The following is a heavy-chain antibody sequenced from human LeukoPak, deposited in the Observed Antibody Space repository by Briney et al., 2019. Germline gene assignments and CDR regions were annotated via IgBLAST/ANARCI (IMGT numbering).Heavy chain of an antibody. CDR2: INPNSGGT. D-gene: IGHD3-9*01. CDR1: GYTFTVYY. Sequence: ASVKVSFKASGYTFTVYYMHWVRQAPGQGLEWMGWINPNSGGTNYAQKFQGRVTMTRDTSISTAYMELRSLRSDDTAVYYCARNDILTQYYFDYWGQGTLVTVSS. J-gene: IGHJ4*02. CDR3: ARNDILTQYYFDY. V-gene: IGHV1-2*02.